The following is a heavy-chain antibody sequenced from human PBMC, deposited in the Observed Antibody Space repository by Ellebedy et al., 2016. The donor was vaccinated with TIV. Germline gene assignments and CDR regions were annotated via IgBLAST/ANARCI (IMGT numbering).Heavy chain of an antibody. J-gene: IGHJ4*02. V-gene: IGHV4-34*01. CDR2: INHSGST. D-gene: IGHD2-8*02. CDR3: ARGPLLLGCDY. CDR1: GGSFSGYY. Sequence: MPSETLSLTCAVYGGSFSGYYWSWIRQPPGKGLEWIGEINHSGSTNYNPSLKSRVTISVDTSKNQFSLKLSSVTAADTAVYYCARGPLLLGCDYWGQGTLVTVSS.